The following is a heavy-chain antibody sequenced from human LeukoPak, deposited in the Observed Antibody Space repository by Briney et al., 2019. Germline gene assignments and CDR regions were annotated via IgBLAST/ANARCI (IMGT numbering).Heavy chain of an antibody. Sequence: GGSLRLSCAASGFTFSSYGMSWVRQAPGKGLEWVSAISGSGGSTYYADSVKGRFTISRDNAKNSLYLQMNSLRAEDTAVYYCAREYSSSWYGYRNYYMDVWGKGTTVTVSS. D-gene: IGHD6-13*01. CDR3: AREYSSSWYGYRNYYMDV. CDR1: GFTFSSYG. J-gene: IGHJ6*03. V-gene: IGHV3-23*01. CDR2: ISGSGGST.